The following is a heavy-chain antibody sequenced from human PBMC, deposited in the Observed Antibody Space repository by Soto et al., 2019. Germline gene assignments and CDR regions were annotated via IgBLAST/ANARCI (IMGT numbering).Heavy chain of an antibody. V-gene: IGHV1-69*13. CDR2: IIPIFGTA. J-gene: IGHJ4*02. CDR1: GGTFSSYA. Sequence: ASVKVSCKASGGTFSSYAISWVRQAPGQGLEWMGGIIPIFGTANYAQKFQGRVTITADESTSTAYMELSSLRSEDTAVYYCARDGTGTGDQDFDYWGQGTLVTISS. CDR3: ARDGTGTGDQDFDY. D-gene: IGHD1-1*01.